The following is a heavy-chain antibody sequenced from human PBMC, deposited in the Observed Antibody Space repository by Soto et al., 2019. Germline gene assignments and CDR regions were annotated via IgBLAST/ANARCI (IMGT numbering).Heavy chain of an antibody. CDR3: AREGTISLGYHGMDV. V-gene: IGHV1-46*04. CDR1: GYIFTTYY. Sequence: QVQLAQSGAEVKEPGASLKVSCKASGYIFTTYYMHWVRQAPGQGLEWLGVINPSSGGTTYAQKLQGRVTMTRDTSTSTVDMELSSLRSEDTAIYYCAREGTISLGYHGMDVWGQGTTVTVSS. J-gene: IGHJ6*02. CDR2: INPSSGGT. D-gene: IGHD2-15*01.